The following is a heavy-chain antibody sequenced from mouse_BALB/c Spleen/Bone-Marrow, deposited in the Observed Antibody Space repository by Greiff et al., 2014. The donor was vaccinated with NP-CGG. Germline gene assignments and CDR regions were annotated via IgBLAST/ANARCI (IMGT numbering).Heavy chain of an antibody. V-gene: IGHV1-82*01. CDR3: ARSDGYRALDY. J-gene: IGHJ4*01. CDR2: IHPGDGDT. D-gene: IGHD2-3*01. CDR1: GYAFSSSW. Sequence: QVQLQQPGPELVKPGASVKISCKASGYAFSSSWMSWVKQRPGQGLEWIGRIHPGDGDTHYNGKFKGKATLTADKSSSTAYMHLSSLTSVDSAVYFCARSDGYRALDYWGQGTSVTVSS.